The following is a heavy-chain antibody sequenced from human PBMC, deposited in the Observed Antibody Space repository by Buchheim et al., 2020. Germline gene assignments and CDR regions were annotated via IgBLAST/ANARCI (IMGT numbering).Heavy chain of an antibody. CDR2: VSHTGRT. CDR1: NGSFSGYY. V-gene: IGHV4-34*02. CDR3: ARAPPAAVRRTELRGHWYFHL. Sequence: QVQLQQWGAGLLKPSETLSLTCAVYNGSFSGYYWSWIRQSPGGGLEWIGEVSHTGRTIYTPSLKRRVTISLEPSKHQFSLRLDSVTAADTAMYFCARAPPAAVRRTELRGHWYFHLWGPGTL. D-gene: IGHD3-10*01. J-gene: IGHJ2*01.